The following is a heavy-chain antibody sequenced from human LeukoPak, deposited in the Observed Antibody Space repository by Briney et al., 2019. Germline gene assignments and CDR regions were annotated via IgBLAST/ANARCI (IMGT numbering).Heavy chain of an antibody. CDR2: IKQDGSEK. CDR3: VSRRCSITACYVASLNCFDY. CDR1: GLTISMYW. Sequence: SGGSLRLSCEVSGLTISMYWLTWVRQAPGKGLEWVANIKQDGSEKNYVDSVKGRFTISRDNTKNSLYLQMNSLRDEDTAVYHCVSRRCSITACYVASLNCFDYWGQGTRVTVSS. D-gene: IGHD2-2*01. V-gene: IGHV3-7*03. J-gene: IGHJ4*02.